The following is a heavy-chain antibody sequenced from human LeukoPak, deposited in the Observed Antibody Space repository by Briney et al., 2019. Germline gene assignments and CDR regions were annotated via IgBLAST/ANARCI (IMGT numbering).Heavy chain of an antibody. Sequence: PGGSLRLSCTVSGYTFIDYGMSWVRQAPGKGLEWVSSISLNGGTTYYADSVKGRFTISRDNSRSTLYLQMDSLRAEDTAIYYCAKENIVPYGMDVWGQGTTVTVSS. CDR1: GYTFIDYG. CDR3: AKENIVPYGMDV. J-gene: IGHJ6*02. V-gene: IGHV3-23*01. D-gene: IGHD2/OR15-2a*01. CDR2: ISLNGGTT.